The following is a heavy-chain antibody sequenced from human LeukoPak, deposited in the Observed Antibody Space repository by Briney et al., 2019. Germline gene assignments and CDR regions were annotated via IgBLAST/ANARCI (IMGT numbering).Heavy chain of an antibody. Sequence: GGSLRLSCAASGFTFSDYYMTWIRQAPGKGLEWVSDISTSSTNTKYADPVKGRFTISRDNAKSSLFLQMNSLRAEDTAVYYCARDLYDNNRVQDYWGQGTLVTVSS. D-gene: IGHD1-14*01. J-gene: IGHJ4*02. V-gene: IGHV3-11*05. CDR2: ISTSSTNT. CDR3: ARDLYDNNRVQDY. CDR1: GFTFSDYY.